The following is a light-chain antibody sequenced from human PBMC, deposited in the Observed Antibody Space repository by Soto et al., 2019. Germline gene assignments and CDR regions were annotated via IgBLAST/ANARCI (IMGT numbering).Light chain of an antibody. CDR1: QHITNNY. CDR2: GAS. J-gene: IGKJ1*01. Sequence: LVLTQSPGTLPLSPGERATLSCRASQHITNNYLAWYQQKPGQAPRLLMDGASSRAAGTPDRFSGSGSGTDFTLTISRLEPEDFAAYFCQQYGRSPWTFGQGTKVDIK. CDR3: QQYGRSPWT. V-gene: IGKV3-20*01.